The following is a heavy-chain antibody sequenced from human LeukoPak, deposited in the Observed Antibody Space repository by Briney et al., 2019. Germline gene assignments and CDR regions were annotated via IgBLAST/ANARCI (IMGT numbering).Heavy chain of an antibody. CDR1: GYSISSAYY. CDR2: IYYSGST. CDR3: ARHSSGWFYYFDY. D-gene: IGHD6-19*01. V-gene: IGHV4-38-2*02. J-gene: IGHJ4*02. Sequence: KPSETLSLTCSVSGYSISSAYYWGWIRQPPGKGLEWIGSIYYSGSTNYNPSLKSRVTISVDTSKNQFSLKLSSVTAADTAVYYCARHSSGWFYYFDYWGQGTLVTVSS.